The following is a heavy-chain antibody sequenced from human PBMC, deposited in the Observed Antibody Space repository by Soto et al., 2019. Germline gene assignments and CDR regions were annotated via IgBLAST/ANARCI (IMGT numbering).Heavy chain of an antibody. V-gene: IGHV1-18*01. CDR2: VSAYNGER. J-gene: IGHJ4*01. Sequence: QVQLVQSGAEVKKPGASVKVSCKASGYTFTNYGINWVRQAPGQGLEWLGWVSAYNGERRYAQRVQARVIMTTDTSSTTAYMDLRSLRSDDTAVYYCSRGTSIPASGDYWGQGSLVTVPS. CDR3: SRGTSIPASGDY. CDR1: GYTFTNYG. D-gene: IGHD6-6*01.